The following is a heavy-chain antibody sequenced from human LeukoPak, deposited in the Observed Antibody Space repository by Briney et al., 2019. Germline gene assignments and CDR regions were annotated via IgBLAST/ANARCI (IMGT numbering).Heavy chain of an antibody. V-gene: IGHV3-48*03. CDR1: GFTFSSYE. Sequence: PGGSLRLSCAASGFTFSSYEMNWVRQAPGKGLEWVSYISSSGSTIYYADSVKGRFTISRDNAKNSLYLQMNSLRAEDTAVYYCARDAGPYGGKSGWYFDLWGRGTLVTVSS. CDR3: ARDAGPYGGKSGWYFDL. CDR2: ISSSGSTI. D-gene: IGHD4-23*01. J-gene: IGHJ2*01.